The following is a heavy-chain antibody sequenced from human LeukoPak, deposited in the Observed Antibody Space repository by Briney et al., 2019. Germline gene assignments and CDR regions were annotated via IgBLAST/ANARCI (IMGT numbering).Heavy chain of an antibody. Sequence: ASVKVSCKASGYTFTSYGISWVRQAPGQGLEWMGWISAYNGNTNYAQKLQGRVTMTTDTSTSTAYMELRSLRSDDTAVYHCARVDGIAAACIFDYWGQGTLVTVSS. V-gene: IGHV1-18*01. CDR3: ARVDGIAAACIFDY. CDR1: GYTFTSYG. CDR2: ISAYNGNT. D-gene: IGHD6-13*01. J-gene: IGHJ4*02.